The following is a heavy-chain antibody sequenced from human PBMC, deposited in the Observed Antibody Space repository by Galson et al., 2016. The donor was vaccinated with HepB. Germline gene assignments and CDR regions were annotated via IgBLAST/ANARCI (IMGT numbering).Heavy chain of an antibody. Sequence: SETLSLTCAVSSYSISSGYYWGWIRQPPGKGLEWIGSIYHSGSTYYNPSLKSRVTISVDTSKNQFSLKLSSVTAADTAVYYCARVSNDYVWGSYRPYFDYWGQGTLVTVSS. V-gene: IGHV4-38-2*01. CDR2: IYHSGST. D-gene: IGHD3-16*02. J-gene: IGHJ4*02. CDR3: ARVSNDYVWGSYRPYFDY. CDR1: SYSISSGYY.